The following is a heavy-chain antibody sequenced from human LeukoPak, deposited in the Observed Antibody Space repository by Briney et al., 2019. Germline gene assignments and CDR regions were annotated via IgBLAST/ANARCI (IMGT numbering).Heavy chain of an antibody. CDR2: IYTSGST. CDR1: GDSISIYY. V-gene: IGHV4-4*07. D-gene: IGHD3-10*01. J-gene: IGHJ5*01. CDR3: ATDGMVRGPDAWFDS. Sequence: SETLSLTCTVSGDSISIYYWSWIRQPAGKGLEWIGRIYTSGSTNYNPSLKSRVTMSVDTSKNQFSLKLSSVTAADTAVYYCATDGMVRGPDAWFDSWGQGTLVTVSS.